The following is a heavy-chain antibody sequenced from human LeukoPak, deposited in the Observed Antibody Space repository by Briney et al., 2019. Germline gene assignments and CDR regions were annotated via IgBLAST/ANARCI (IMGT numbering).Heavy chain of an antibody. Sequence: TTSETLSLTCTVSGGSISSSTYYWGWIRQPPGKGLEWIGNIYNSGSTYYSPSLKSRVTISVDTSKNQFSLKLSSVAAADTAVYYCARLYDSNGRKVDYWGQGTLVTVSS. CDR2: IYNSGST. D-gene: IGHD3-22*01. J-gene: IGHJ4*02. CDR1: GGSISSSTYY. V-gene: IGHV4-39*01. CDR3: ARLYDSNGRKVDY.